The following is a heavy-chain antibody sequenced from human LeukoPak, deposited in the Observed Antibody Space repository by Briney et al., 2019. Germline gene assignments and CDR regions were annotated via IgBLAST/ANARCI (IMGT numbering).Heavy chain of an antibody. CDR2: IYTSGST. V-gene: IGHV4-61*02. CDR3: AREGFGTAAGG. J-gene: IGHJ4*02. CDR1: GGPISSGSYY. Sequence: ASQTLSLTCTVSGGPISSGSYYWSWIRQPAGKGLEWIGRIYTSGSTNYNPSLKSRVTISVDTSKNQFSLKLSSVTAADTAVYYCAREGFGTAAGGWGQGTLVTVSS. D-gene: IGHD6-13*01.